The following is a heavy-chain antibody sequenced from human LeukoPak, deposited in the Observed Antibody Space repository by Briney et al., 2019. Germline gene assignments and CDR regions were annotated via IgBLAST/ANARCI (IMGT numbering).Heavy chain of an antibody. V-gene: IGHV3-33*01. D-gene: IGHD2-2*01. J-gene: IGHJ4*02. CDR3: ARDCRFGSTTCHDY. CDR1: GFAFSGYG. CDR2: IWYDGNNK. Sequence: GTSLRLSCAASGFAFSGYGMHWVRQAPGKGLEWVAVIWYDGNNKYYEDSVKGRFTISRDNSKNTLYLQMNSLRAEDTDVYYCARDCRFGSTTCHDYWGQGTLVTVSS.